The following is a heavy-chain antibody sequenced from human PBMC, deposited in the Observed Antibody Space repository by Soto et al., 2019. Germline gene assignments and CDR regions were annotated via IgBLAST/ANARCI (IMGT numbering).Heavy chain of an antibody. CDR3: AREIVRGPITDWFDP. D-gene: IGHD3-10*01. CDR2: IYYSGST. V-gene: IGHV4-59*01. CDR1: GGSISSYY. J-gene: IGHJ5*02. Sequence: PSETLSLTCTVSGGSISSYYWSWIRQPPGKGLEWIGYIYYSGSTNYNPSLKSRVTISVDTSKNQFSLKLSSVTAADTAVYYCAREIVRGPITDWFDPWGQGTLVTVSS.